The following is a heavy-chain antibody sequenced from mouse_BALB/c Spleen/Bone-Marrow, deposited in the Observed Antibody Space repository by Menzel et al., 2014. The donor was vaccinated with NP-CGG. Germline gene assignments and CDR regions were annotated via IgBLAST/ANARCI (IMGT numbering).Heavy chain of an antibody. CDR2: IDPANGNT. V-gene: IGHV14-3*02. J-gene: IGHJ3*01. D-gene: IGHD1-1*01. CDR1: GFNIKDTY. Sequence: VQLQQPGAELVKPGASVKSSCTASGFNIKDTYMHWVKQRPEQGLEWIGRIDPANGNTKYDPKFQGKATITADTSSNTAYLQLSSLTSEDTAVYYCAFYYYGSSLFAYWGQGTLVTVSA. CDR3: AFYYYGSSLFAY.